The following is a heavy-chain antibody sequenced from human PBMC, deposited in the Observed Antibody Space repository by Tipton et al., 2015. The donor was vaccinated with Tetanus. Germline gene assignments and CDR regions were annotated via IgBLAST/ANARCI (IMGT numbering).Heavy chain of an antibody. V-gene: IGHV1-69*01. CDR1: GGTFTNYA. Sequence: QLVQSGAEVKKPGSSAKVSCKASGGTFTNYALSWVRQAPGQGLEWVGGITPIFGTTNSAPKFQGRVTITADESTNTAYMELSSLRSEDTAVYYCARAPHRISRACDYWGQGTQISVSS. CDR2: ITPIFGTT. CDR3: ARAPHRISRACDY. D-gene: IGHD2-21*01. J-gene: IGHJ4*02.